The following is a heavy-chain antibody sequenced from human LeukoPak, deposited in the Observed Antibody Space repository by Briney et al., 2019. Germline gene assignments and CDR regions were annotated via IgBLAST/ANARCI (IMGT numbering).Heavy chain of an antibody. CDR1: AFNFSDYG. Sequence: PGGSLRLSCGASAFNFSDYGMIYVRQAPGHGLEWVSGISGSDYTDHADSVKGRFTISRDNSKNTLYLQMNSLRAEDTASYYCAKSRNFYYYFMEVSGRGTKVTISS. J-gene: IGHJ6*03. CDR3: AKSRNFYYYFMEV. V-gene: IGHV3-23*01. CDR2: ISGSDYT.